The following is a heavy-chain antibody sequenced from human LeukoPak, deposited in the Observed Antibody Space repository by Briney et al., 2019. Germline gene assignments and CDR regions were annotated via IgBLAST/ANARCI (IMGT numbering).Heavy chain of an antibody. J-gene: IGHJ4*02. CDR2: INHSGST. CDR3: ARVLGGYSGYVAY. CDR1: GGSFSGYY. Sequence: PSETLSLTCAVYGGSFSGYYWSWIRQPPGKGLEWIGEINHSGSTNYNPSLKSRVTISVDTSKNQFSLKLSSVTAADTAVYYCARVLGGYSGYVAYWGQGTLVTVSS. D-gene: IGHD5-12*01. V-gene: IGHV4-34*01.